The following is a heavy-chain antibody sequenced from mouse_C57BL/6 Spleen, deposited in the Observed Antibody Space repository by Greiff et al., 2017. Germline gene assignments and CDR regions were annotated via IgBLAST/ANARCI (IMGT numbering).Heavy chain of an antibody. CDR3: ARATAQATYYAMDY. D-gene: IGHD3-2*02. CDR1: GYSITSGYY. J-gene: IGHJ4*01. Sequence: EVKLQESGPGLVKPSQSLSLTCSVTGYSITSGYYWNWIRQFPGNKLEWMGYISYDGSNNYNPSLKNRISITRDTSKNQFFLKLNSVTTEDTATYYCARATAQATYYAMDYWGQGTSVTVSS. CDR2: ISYDGSN. V-gene: IGHV3-6*01.